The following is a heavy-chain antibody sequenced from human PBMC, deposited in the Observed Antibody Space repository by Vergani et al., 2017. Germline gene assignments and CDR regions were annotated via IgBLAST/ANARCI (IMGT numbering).Heavy chain of an antibody. CDR1: GFTFSSYS. D-gene: IGHD4-17*01. V-gene: IGHV3-48*02. J-gene: IGHJ4*02. Sequence: EVQLVESGGGLVQPGGSLRLSCAASGFTFSSYSMNWVRQAPGKGLEWVSYISSSSSTIYYADSVKGRFTISRDNAKNSLYLQMNSLRDEDTAVYYCARDDSSPYGDRLLPDYWGQGTLVTVSS. CDR3: ARDDSSPYGDRLLPDY. CDR2: ISSSSSTI.